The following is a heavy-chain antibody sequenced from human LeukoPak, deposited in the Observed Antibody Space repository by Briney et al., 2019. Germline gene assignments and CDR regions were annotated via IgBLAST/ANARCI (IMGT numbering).Heavy chain of an antibody. CDR2: MNPNSGNT. CDR1: GYTFTSYD. J-gene: IGHJ6*03. V-gene: IGHV1-8*03. CDR3: ARGTGLYYYYYYMDV. Sequence: ASVKVSCKASGYTFTSYDISWVRQATGQGLEWMGWMNPNSGNTGYAQKFQGRVTITRNTSISTAYMELSSLRSEDTAVYYCARGTGLYYYYYYMDVWGKGTTVTVSS.